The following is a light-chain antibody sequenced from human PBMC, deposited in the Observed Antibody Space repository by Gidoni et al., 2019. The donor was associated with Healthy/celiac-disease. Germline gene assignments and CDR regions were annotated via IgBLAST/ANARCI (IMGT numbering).Light chain of an antibody. CDR3: QSADSSGGG. V-gene: IGLV3-25*03. CDR1: ALPKQY. J-gene: IGLJ3*02. Sequence: SSELTPPPPVSLSPGQTARIPCSGDALPKQYAYWYQQKPGQAPVMVIYKGSERPSGIPARFSGASSGTTVTLNSSGVKAEDEADDYCQSADSSGGGFGGGTKRTVL. CDR2: KGS.